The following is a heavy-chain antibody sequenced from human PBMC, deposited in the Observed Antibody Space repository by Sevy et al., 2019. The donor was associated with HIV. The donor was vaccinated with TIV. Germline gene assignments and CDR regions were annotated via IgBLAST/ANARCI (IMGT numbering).Heavy chain of an antibody. Sequence: GGSLRLSCAASGFTFSDYSMHWVRQAPGKGLEWVATISYDGSNKHYADSVKGRFTLSRDNSKNSLFLQMNSLRAEDTAVYYCALERLSSNVAEYXQNWGQXTLVTVSS. CDR3: ALERLSSNVAEYXQN. CDR2: ISYDGSNK. J-gene: IGHJ1*01. D-gene: IGHD1-1*01. CDR1: GFTFSDYS. V-gene: IGHV3-30-3*01.